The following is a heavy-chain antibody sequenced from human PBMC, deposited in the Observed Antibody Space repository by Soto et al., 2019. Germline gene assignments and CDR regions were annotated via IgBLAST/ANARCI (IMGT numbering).Heavy chain of an antibody. CDR1: GFSLTTSGVG. V-gene: IGHV2-5*02. J-gene: IGHJ5*01. D-gene: IGHD1-1*01. CDR2: IHWDDDK. CDR3: VLRGTSAPHPNNNYFDS. Sequence: QITLKESGPTLVNPTQTLTLTCTFSGFSLTTSGVGVGWIRHPPGQALEWLTLIHWDDDKRYSPSLRNRLTITKDTSKIQVVLTLTNMDPLDTATYFCVLRGTSAPHPNNNYFDSWGQGILVTVSS.